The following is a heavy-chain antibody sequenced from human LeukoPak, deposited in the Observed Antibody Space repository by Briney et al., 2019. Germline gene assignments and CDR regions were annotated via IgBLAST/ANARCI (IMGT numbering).Heavy chain of an antibody. CDR3: ARGGVLGFDY. V-gene: IGHV4-61*08. CDR1: GGSISSGGYY. CDR2: IYYSGST. Sequence: SETLSLTCAVSGGSISSGGYYWSWIRQPPGKGLEWIGYIYYSGSTNYNPSLKSRVTISVDTSKNQFSLKLSSVTAADTAVYYCARGGVLGFDYWGQGTLVTVSS. D-gene: IGHD6-6*01. J-gene: IGHJ4*02.